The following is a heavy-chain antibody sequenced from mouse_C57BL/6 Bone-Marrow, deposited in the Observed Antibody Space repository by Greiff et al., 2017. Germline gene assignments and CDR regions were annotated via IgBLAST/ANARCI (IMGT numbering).Heavy chain of an antibody. D-gene: IGHD1-1*01. J-gene: IGHJ1*01. V-gene: IGHV14-3*01. CDR1: GFNIKNTY. Sequence: EVQLQQSVAELVRPGASVKLSCTASGFNIKNTYMHWVKQRPEQGLEWIGRIDPVNGNPKYAPKFQGKATITADTSSNTAYLQLTRLTSEATAIYYCAPIYYYGSSFFGVWGAESADTDSS. CDR2: IDPVNGNP. CDR3: APIYYYGSSFFGV.